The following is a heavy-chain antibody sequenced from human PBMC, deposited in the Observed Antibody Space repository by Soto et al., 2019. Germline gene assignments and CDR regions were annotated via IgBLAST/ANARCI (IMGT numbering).Heavy chain of an antibody. Sequence: PSETLSLTCTVSGGSISSYYWSWIRQPPGKGLEWIGYIYYSGSTNYNPSLKSRVTISVDTSKNQFSLKLSSVTAADTPVYYCARDKEYYYDSSGYYYRGGGSLSAFDIWGQGTMVT. CDR3: ARDKEYYYDSSGYYYRGGGSLSAFDI. J-gene: IGHJ3*02. CDR2: IYYSGST. D-gene: IGHD3-22*01. CDR1: GGSISSYY. V-gene: IGHV4-59*01.